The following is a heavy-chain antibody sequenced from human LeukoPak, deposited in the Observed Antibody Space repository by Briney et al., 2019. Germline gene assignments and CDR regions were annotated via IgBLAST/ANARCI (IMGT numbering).Heavy chain of an antibody. Sequence: SETLSLTCTVSGGSISNTLYYWAWLRQTPGKGLEWVGSIFYNGNTYYNPSLQSRVTISVDTSKNQFSLKLNSVTAADTAVYFCARQVVAVAGTGYFDYWGQGTLVTVSS. J-gene: IGHJ4*02. CDR2: IFYNGNT. CDR1: GGSISNTLYY. D-gene: IGHD6-19*01. V-gene: IGHV4-39*01. CDR3: ARQVVAVAGTGYFDY.